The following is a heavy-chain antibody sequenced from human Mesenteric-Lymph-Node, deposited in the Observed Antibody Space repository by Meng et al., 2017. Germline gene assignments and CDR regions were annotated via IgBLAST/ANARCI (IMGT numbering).Heavy chain of an antibody. CDR1: GFTFDDYA. CDR3: ARERREGDAFDS. Sequence: SLKISCAASGFTFDDYAMHWVRQAPGKGLEWVSGISWNSGSIGYADSVKGRFTISRDNSKNTMYLQLNSLRTEDTAVYYCARERREGDAFDSCGQG. V-gene: IGHV3-9*01. D-gene: IGHD5-24*01. J-gene: IGHJ3*02. CDR2: ISWNSGSI.